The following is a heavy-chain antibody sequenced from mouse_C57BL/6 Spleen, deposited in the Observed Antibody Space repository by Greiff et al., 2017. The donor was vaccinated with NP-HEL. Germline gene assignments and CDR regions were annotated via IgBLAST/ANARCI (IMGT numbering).Heavy chain of an antibody. Sequence: QVQLKESGAELVRPGTSVKVSCKASGYAFTNYLIEWVKQRPGQGLEWIGVINPGSGGTNYNEKFKGKATLTADKSSSTAYMQLSSLTSEDSAVYFWARKAGNYGHFDVWGTGTTVTVSS. V-gene: IGHV1-54*01. CDR3: ARKAGNYGHFDV. D-gene: IGHD2-1*01. CDR1: GYAFTNYL. CDR2: INPGSGGT. J-gene: IGHJ1*03.